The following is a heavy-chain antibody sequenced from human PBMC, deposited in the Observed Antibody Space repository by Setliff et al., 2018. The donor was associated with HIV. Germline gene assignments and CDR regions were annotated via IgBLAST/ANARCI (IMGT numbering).Heavy chain of an antibody. V-gene: IGHV1-69*13. J-gene: IGHJ3*02. CDR1: GGTLSNYV. Sequence: SVKVSCKTSGGTLSNYVITWVRQAPGQGLEWMGMIIPMYNIPAYAQKFQGRVTFTADESTSTAYMELSSLSSEDTAIYYCARDQTGVAAAAFGGGSAWSDEGFDIWGQGTMVTVSS. D-gene: IGHD6-13*01. CDR2: IIPMYNIP. CDR3: ARDQTGVAAAAFGGGSAWSDEGFDI.